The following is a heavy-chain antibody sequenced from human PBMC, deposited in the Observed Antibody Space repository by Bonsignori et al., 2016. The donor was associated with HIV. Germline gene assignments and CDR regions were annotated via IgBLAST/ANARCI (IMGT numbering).Heavy chain of an antibody. CDR3: ARWEVGEAFDY. J-gene: IGHJ4*02. CDR2: INPNSGGT. Sequence: WVRQAPGQGLEWMGWINPNSGGTNYAQKFQGRVTMTRDTSISTAYMELSRLRSDDTAVYYCARWEVGEAFDYWGQGTLVTVSS. D-gene: IGHD1-26*01. V-gene: IGHV1-2*02.